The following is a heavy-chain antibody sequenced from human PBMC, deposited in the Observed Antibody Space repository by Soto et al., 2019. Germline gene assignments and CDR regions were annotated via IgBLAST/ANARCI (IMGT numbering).Heavy chain of an antibody. V-gene: IGHV4-34*01. J-gene: IGHJ4*02. D-gene: IGHD2-2*01. CDR2: INHSGST. Sequence: QVQLQQWGAGLLKPSETLSLTCAVYGGSFSGYYWSWIRQPPGKGLEWIGEINHSGSTNYNPSLKSRVTISVDTSKNQFSLKLSSVTAADTAVYYCASLPLAYCSSTSCYSYWGQGTLVTVSS. CDR1: GGSFSGYY. CDR3: ASLPLAYCSSTSCYSY.